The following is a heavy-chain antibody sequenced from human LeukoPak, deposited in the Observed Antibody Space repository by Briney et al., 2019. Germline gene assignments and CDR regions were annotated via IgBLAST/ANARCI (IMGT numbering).Heavy chain of an antibody. CDR1: GGSFSGYY. Sequence: PSETLSLTCAVYGGSFSGYYWSWIRQPPGKGLEWIGEINHSGSTNYNPSLKSRVTISVDTSKNQFSLKLSSVTAADTAVYYCARGGRLRYFDWLPKGVWFDPWGQGTLVTVSS. CDR3: ARGGRLRYFDWLPKGVWFDP. V-gene: IGHV4-34*01. D-gene: IGHD3-9*01. J-gene: IGHJ5*02. CDR2: INHSGST.